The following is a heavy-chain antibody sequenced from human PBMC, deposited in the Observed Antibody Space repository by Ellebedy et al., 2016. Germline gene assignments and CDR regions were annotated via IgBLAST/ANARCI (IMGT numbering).Heavy chain of an antibody. Sequence: GGSLRLXCAASGFTFSSYGMHWVRQAPGKGLEWVALISYEGSQKYYGDSVKGRFTISRDNAKNSLYLQMNSLRAEDTAVYYCARDRKDIVVVPANDYWGQGTLVTVSS. J-gene: IGHJ4*02. CDR1: GFTFSSYG. D-gene: IGHD2-2*01. CDR3: ARDRKDIVVVPANDY. V-gene: IGHV3-30*03. CDR2: ISYEGSQK.